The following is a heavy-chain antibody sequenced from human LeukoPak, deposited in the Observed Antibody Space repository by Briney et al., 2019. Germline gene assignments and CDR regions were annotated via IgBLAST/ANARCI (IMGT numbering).Heavy chain of an antibody. J-gene: IGHJ4*02. CDR3: ARDRATTVTIDY. CDR2: ISSSSSYI. CDR1: GFTFSSYS. V-gene: IGHV3-21*01. Sequence: GGSLRLSCAASGFTFSSYSMNWVRQAPGKGLEWVSSISSSSSYIYYADSVKGRFTISRDNAKNSLYLQMNSLRAEDTAVYYCARDRATTVTIDYWGQGALVTVSS. D-gene: IGHD4-17*01.